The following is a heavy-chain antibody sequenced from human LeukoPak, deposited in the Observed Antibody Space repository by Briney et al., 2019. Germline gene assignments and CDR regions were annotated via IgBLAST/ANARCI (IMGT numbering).Heavy chain of an antibody. CDR2: INHSGST. D-gene: IGHD1-1*01. CDR1: GGSFSGYY. J-gene: IGHJ6*02. Sequence: PSETLSLTCAVYGGSFSGYYWSWIRQPPGKGLEWIGEINHSGSTNYNPSLKSRVTVSVDTSKNQFSLKLSSVTAADTAVYYCARGWTTYYYYGMDVWGQGTTVAVSS. V-gene: IGHV4-34*01. CDR3: ARGWTTYYYYGMDV.